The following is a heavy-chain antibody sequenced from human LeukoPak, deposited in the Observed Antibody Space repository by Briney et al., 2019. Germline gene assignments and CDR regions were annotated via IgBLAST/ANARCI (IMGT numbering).Heavy chain of an antibody. CDR2: ISYDGSNK. J-gene: IGHJ4*02. V-gene: IGHV3-30-3*01. CDR1: GFTFSSCA. Sequence: GGSLRLSCAASGFTFSSCAMHWVRQAPGKGLEWVAVISYDGSNKYYADSVKGRFTISRDNSKNTLYLQMNSLRAEDTAVYYCARGDYFDYWGQGTLVTVSS. CDR3: ARGDYFDY.